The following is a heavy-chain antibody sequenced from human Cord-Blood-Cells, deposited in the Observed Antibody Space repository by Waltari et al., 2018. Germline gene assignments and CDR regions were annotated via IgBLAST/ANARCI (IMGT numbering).Heavy chain of an antibody. J-gene: IGHJ4*02. D-gene: IGHD2-2*01. CDR1: GFTFSSYW. Sequence: EVQLVESGGGLVQPGGSLRLSCAASGFTFSSYWMSWVRQAPGKGLEWVANIKQDGSEKYYVDSVKGRFTISRDNAKNSLYLQMNSLGAEDTAVYYCASLIVVVPAAKADYWGQGTLVTVSS. CDR2: IKQDGSEK. CDR3: ASLIVVVPAAKADY. V-gene: IGHV3-7*01.